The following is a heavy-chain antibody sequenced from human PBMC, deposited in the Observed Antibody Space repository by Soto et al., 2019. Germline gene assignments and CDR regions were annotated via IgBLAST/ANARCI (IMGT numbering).Heavy chain of an antibody. CDR2: IWYDGSNK. J-gene: IGHJ6*02. Sequence: QVQLVESGGGVVQPGRSLRLSCAASGFTFSSYGMHWVRQAPGKGLEWVAVIWYDGSNKYYADSVKGRFTISRDNSKNTLYLQMNSLRAEDTAVYYCARDRAGESPFYYYYYGMDVWGQGTTVTVSS. V-gene: IGHV3-33*01. CDR3: ARDRAGESPFYYYYYGMDV. D-gene: IGHD3-10*01. CDR1: GFTFSSYG.